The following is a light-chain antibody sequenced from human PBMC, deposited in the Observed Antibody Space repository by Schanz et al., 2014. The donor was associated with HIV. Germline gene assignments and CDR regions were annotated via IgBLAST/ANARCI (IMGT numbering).Light chain of an antibody. CDR1: QSVGTN. V-gene: IGKV3-20*01. CDR3: HHYGDSRGT. CDR2: DAS. J-gene: IGKJ4*02. Sequence: EIVMTQSPATLSMSPGERATLSCRASQSVGTNLAWFQQKPGQAPRLLIYDASSRATGIPDRFSGSGSGTDFTLTIIRLEPEDFAVYYCHHYGDSRGTFGGGTEVDI.